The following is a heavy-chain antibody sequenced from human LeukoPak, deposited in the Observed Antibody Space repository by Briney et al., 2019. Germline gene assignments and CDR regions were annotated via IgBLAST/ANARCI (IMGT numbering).Heavy chain of an antibody. D-gene: IGHD3-3*01. V-gene: IGHV3-21*01. CDR3: ARDGGVRFLEWLDNWFDP. Sequence: GGSLTLSCAASGFTLSSYSMNWVRQAPGKGLEWVSSISSSSSYIYYADSVKGRFTISRDNAKNSLYLQMNSLRAEDTAVYYCARDGGVRFLEWLDNWFDPWGQGTLVTVSS. J-gene: IGHJ5*02. CDR1: GFTLSSYS. CDR2: ISSSSSYI.